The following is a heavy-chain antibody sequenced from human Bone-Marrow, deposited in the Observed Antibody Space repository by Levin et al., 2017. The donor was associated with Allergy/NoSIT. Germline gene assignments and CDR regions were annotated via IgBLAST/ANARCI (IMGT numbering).Heavy chain of an antibody. D-gene: IGHD2-2*01. CDR2: ISGSGGST. Sequence: GGSLRLSCAASGFTFSSYAMSWVRQAPGKGLEWVSAISGSGGSTYYADSVKGRFTISRDNSKNTLYLQMNSLRAEDTAVYYCAKAQTLGPYQLLTAYYYYYYMDVWGKGTTVTVSS. J-gene: IGHJ6*03. CDR3: AKAQTLGPYQLLTAYYYYYYMDV. V-gene: IGHV3-23*01. CDR1: GFTFSSYA.